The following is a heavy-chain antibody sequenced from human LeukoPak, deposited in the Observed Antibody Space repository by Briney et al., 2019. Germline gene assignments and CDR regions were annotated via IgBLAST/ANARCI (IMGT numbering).Heavy chain of an antibody. CDR3: ARELPFDY. Sequence: GGSLRLSCAASGFTFSRNWMHWVRHAPGKGLVWVSRINSDGSTTTYADFAKGRFTISRDNAKNTLYLQMNSMRAEDTAVYYCARELPFDYWGQGTLVTVSS. CDR2: INSDGSTT. J-gene: IGHJ4*02. V-gene: IGHV3-74*01. D-gene: IGHD2-21*02. CDR1: GFTFSRNW.